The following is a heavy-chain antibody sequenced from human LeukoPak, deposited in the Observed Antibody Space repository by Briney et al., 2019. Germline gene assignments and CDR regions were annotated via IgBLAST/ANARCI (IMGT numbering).Heavy chain of an antibody. CDR1: GGSISSYY. Sequence: SETLSLTCTVSGGSISSYYWSWIRQPPGKGLEWIWYIYYSGSTNYNPSLKSRVTISVDTSKNQFSLKLSSVTAADTAVYYCARGVVGYSSSAHYYMDVWGKGTTATVSS. CDR3: ARGVVGYSSSAHYYMDV. CDR2: IYYSGST. D-gene: IGHD6-13*01. V-gene: IGHV4-59*01. J-gene: IGHJ6*03.